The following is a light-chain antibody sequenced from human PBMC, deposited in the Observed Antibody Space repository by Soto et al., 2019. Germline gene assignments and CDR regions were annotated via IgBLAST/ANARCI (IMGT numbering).Light chain of an antibody. CDR3: AAWDDSLGGVV. V-gene: IGLV1-47*01. Sequence: QSVLTQPPSASGTPGQRVTISCSGSSSNIGSNYVYWYQQLPGAAPKLLIYRNNQRPSGVPDRFSGSKSGTSASLAISGLRSDDEADYYWAAWDDSLGGVVFGGGTKVTVL. CDR1: SSNIGSNY. J-gene: IGLJ2*01. CDR2: RNN.